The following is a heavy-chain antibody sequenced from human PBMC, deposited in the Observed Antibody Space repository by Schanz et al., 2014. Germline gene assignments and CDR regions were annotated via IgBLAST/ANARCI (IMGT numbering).Heavy chain of an antibody. CDR3: AKLSSSGRLAGYFDY. V-gene: IGHV3-23*05. Sequence: EVQLLDSGGGLVQPGGSLRLSCAASGFTFSTYAMSWVRQAPGKGLEWVSYIATSSSTRHYADSVKGRFTISRDNSKNTLYLQMTSLRAEDTAVYYCAKLSSSGRLAGYFDYWGQGTLVTVSS. J-gene: IGHJ4*02. D-gene: IGHD6-19*01. CDR1: GFTFSTYA. CDR2: IATSSSTR.